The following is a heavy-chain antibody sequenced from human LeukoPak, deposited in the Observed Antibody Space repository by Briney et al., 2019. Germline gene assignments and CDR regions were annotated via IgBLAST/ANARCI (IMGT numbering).Heavy chain of an antibody. CDR3: ARVKLVKYDRVLGFYYYYGMDV. CDR2: INHSGST. V-gene: IGHV4-34*01. Sequence: SETLSLTCAVYGGSFSGYYWGWIRQPPGKGLEWIGVINHSGSTNYNPSLKSRVTISVDTSKNQFSLKLSSVTAADTAVYYCARVKLVKYDRVLGFYYYYGMDVWGQGTTVTVSS. J-gene: IGHJ6*02. CDR1: GGSFSGYY. D-gene: IGHD3-22*01.